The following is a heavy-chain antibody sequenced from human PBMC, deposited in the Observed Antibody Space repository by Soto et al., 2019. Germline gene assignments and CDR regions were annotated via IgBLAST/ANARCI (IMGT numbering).Heavy chain of an antibody. D-gene: IGHD5-12*01. CDR2: ISPSGSST. CDR3: ARGERWLRPLDF. V-gene: IGHV1-46*01. CDR1: GHTFTTYY. Sequence: QVQLVQSGAGVKKPGASVKLSCKASGHTFTTYYIHWVRQAPGQGLEWMGIISPSGSSTNYAQRFQGRVNMTRDTATYTLDTELSSRRSEDTAVYYCARGERWLRPLDFWGQGTTVSVSS. J-gene: IGHJ6*02.